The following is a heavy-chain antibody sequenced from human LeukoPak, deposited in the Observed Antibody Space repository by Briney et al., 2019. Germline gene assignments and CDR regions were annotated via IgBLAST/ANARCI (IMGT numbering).Heavy chain of an antibody. CDR1: GFTFSSYA. J-gene: IGHJ4*02. CDR3: ARGPYYYGSGSLGYYFDY. D-gene: IGHD3-10*01. Sequence: PGGSLRLSCAASGFTFSSYAMHWVRQAPGKGLEWVAVISYDGSNKYYADSVKGRFTISRDNSKNTLYPQMNSLRAEDTAVYYCARGPYYYGSGSLGYYFDYWGQGTLVTVSS. CDR2: ISYDGSNK. V-gene: IGHV3-30-3*01.